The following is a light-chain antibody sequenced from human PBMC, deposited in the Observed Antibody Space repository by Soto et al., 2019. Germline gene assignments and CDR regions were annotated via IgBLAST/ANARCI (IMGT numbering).Light chain of an antibody. CDR2: WAS. J-gene: IGKJ1*01. V-gene: IGKV4-1*01. CDR1: QSVLYSPNNKNY. CDR3: HHYHSAPQT. Sequence: DIVMTQSPDALGVSLGERATINCKSSQSVLYSPNNKNYLAWYQQKPGQPPKLLVYWASTRESGVPDRFSGSGSGTDFTLTISSLQAEDAAVYYCHHYHSAPQTFGQGTKVEI.